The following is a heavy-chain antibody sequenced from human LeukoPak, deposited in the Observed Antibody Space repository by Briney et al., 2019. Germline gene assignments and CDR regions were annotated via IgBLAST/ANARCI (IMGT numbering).Heavy chain of an antibody. D-gene: IGHD3-10*01. V-gene: IGHV4-39*07. CDR3: ASRDVYLQIRGPYAFDI. Sequence: SETLSLTCAVSGGSISSGGYSWSWIRQPAGKGLEWIGSIYYSGSTYYNPSLKSRVTISVDTSKNQFSLKLSSVTAADTAVYYCASRDVYLQIRGPYAFDIWGQGTMVTVSS. J-gene: IGHJ3*02. CDR2: IYYSGST. CDR1: GGSISSGGYS.